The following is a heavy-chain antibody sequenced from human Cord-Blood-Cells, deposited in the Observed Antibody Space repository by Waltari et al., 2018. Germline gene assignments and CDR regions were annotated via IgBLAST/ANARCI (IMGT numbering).Heavy chain of an antibody. Sequence: QLQLQESGPGLVKPSETLSLTCTVSGGSISSSSYYWGWFRHPPGKGLEWIVSIYYSGITSYNPPLKCRVTISGDTSKKQFSLKLSSVTAADTAVYYCARHRAGLWPSWGQGTLGTVSS. CDR1: GGSISSSSYY. J-gene: IGHJ4*02. CDR2: IYYSGIT. D-gene: IGHD3-10*01. V-gene: IGHV4-39*01. CDR3: ARHRAGLWPS.